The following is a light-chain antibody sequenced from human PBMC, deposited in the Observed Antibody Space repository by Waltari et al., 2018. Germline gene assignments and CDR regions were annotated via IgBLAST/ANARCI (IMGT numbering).Light chain of an antibody. J-gene: IGKJ1*01. CDR3: QQYGSSPWT. CDR2: AAS. V-gene: IGKV3-20*01. CDR1: QSVSSSY. Sequence: EIVLTQSPGTLSLSPGERATLSCRASQSVSSSYLAWYQQKPGQGPRLLIYAASSRATGIPDRCSGSGSVTDFTLTISRLEPEDFAVYYCQQYGSSPWTFGRGTRVEIK.